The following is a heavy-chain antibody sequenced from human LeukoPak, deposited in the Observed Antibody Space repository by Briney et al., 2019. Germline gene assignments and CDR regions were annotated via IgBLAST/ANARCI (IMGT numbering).Heavy chain of an antibody. V-gene: IGHV1-8*01. CDR1: GHTFTSYD. CDR3: ARTTLNYDFWSGLGLGFDP. J-gene: IGHJ5*02. D-gene: IGHD3-3*01. Sequence: ASVKVSCKASGHTFTSYDINWVRQATGQGLEWLGWMNPSSGNTGYAQKFQGRVTITADESTSTAYMELSSLRSEDTAVYYCARTTLNYDFWSGLGLGFDPWGQGTLVTVSS. CDR2: MNPSSGNT.